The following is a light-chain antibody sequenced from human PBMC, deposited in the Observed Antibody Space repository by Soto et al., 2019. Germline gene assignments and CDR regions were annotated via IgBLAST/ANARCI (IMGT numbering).Light chain of an antibody. Sequence: QSALTQPASVSGSPGQSITISCTGTSSDVGGYNYVSWYQQHPGKAPKLMIYDVSNRPSGISNRFSGSKSGNTASLTISGLQAEDEADYYCSSYTSSSIYMAFGGGTQLTVL. CDR3: SSYTSSSIYMA. J-gene: IGLJ2*01. CDR1: SSDVGGYNY. V-gene: IGLV2-14*03. CDR2: DVS.